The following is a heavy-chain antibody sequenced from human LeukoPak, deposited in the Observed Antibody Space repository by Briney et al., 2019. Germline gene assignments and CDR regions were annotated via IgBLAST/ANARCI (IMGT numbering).Heavy chain of an antibody. V-gene: IGHV3-23*01. Sequence: GGSLRLSCSASGFTFRNSAMTWVRQAPGKGLEWVSSISAGGSNTNHADSVKGRFTISRDNSKSTLYLQMNSLRVEDTAIYYCANALSVPHWNRTPFDFWGQGTLVTVSS. CDR2: ISAGGSNT. CDR3: ANALSVPHWNRTPFDF. D-gene: IGHD1-1*01. CDR1: GFTFRNSA. J-gene: IGHJ4*02.